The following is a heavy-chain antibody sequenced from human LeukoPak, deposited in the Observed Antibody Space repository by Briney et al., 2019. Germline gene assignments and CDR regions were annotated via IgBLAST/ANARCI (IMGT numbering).Heavy chain of an antibody. CDR3: ARAAAMVSIDY. D-gene: IGHD2-2*01. V-gene: IGHV4-59*01. J-gene: IGHJ4*02. CDR1: GGSISSYY. Sequence: SETLSLTCTVSGGSISSYYWSWLRQPPGKGLEWIGYIYYSGSTNYNPSLKSRVTISVDTSKNQFSLKLSSVTAADTAVYYCARAAAMVSIDYWGQGTLVTVSS. CDR2: IYYSGST.